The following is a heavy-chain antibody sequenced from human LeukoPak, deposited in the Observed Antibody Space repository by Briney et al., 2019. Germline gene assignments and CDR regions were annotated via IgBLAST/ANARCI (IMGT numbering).Heavy chain of an antibody. CDR2: LVYDARS. V-gene: IGHV3-33*01. Sequence: GSLRLSCAASGFPFSSYGMYWVRQAPGKGLEWVARLVYDARSDYGNSVKGRFSISRDDSKNTLFLDMSNLRVEDTALYYCARDLSAAFDFWGQGVLVTVSS. CDR1: GFPFSSYG. D-gene: IGHD6-19*01. CDR3: ARDLSAAFDF. J-gene: IGHJ4*02.